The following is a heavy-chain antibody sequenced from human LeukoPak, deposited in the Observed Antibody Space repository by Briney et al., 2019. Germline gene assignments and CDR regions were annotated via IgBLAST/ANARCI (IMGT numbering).Heavy chain of an antibody. V-gene: IGHV3-23*01. D-gene: IGHD1-26*01. Sequence: GGCLRLSCAASGFTFKSYAMNWVRQAPGKGPEWVSGITESGATTYYADSVKGRFTVSRDNSDNKVYLQMNSLRAEDTALYYCAKGPSEGDFSNIDVWGKGTTVIVSS. CDR3: AKGPSEGDFSNIDV. J-gene: IGHJ6*03. CDR1: GFTFKSYA. CDR2: ITESGATT.